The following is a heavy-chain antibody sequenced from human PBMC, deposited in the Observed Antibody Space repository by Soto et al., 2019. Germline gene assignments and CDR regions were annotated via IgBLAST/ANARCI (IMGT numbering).Heavy chain of an antibody. D-gene: IGHD6-13*01. J-gene: IGHJ6*02. V-gene: IGHV1-69*06. CDR1: GGTFSSYA. Sequence: SVKVSCKASGGTFSSYAISWVRQAPGQGLEWMGGIIPIFGTANYAQKFQGRVTITADKSTSTAYMERSSLRSEDTAVYYCAVSGSSSRSYGMDVWGQGTTVTVSS. CDR3: AVSGSSSRSYGMDV. CDR2: IIPIFGTA.